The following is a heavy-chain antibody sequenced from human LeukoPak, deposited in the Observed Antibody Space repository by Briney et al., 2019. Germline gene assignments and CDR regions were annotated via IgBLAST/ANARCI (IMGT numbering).Heavy chain of an antibody. CDR1: GSTFSSYW. CDR2: IYPGDSDT. J-gene: IGHJ4*02. Sequence: GESLKISCKGSGSTFSSYWIGWVRQMPGKGLEWMGIIYPGDSDTRYSPSLQGQVTISVDTSIGTAYLQWSSLKASDTAIYYCARQDDFRLDHWGQGTLVTVSS. CDR3: ARQDDFRLDH. D-gene: IGHD3-3*01. V-gene: IGHV5-51*01.